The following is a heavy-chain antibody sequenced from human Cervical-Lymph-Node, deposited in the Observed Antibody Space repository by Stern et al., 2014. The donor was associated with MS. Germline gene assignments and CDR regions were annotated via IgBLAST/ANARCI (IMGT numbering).Heavy chain of an antibody. CDR3: ARVTYGSNSAVDY. CDR1: GYSFTSYW. J-gene: IGHJ4*02. Sequence: EVQLVESGAEVKKPGEYLKISCKGSGYSFTSYWIGWVRQMPGKGLEWVGIIYSGDSGTRYSPSFQGQVTISVDKSISTAYLQWSSLKASDTAMYYCARVTYGSNSAVDYWGQGTLVTVSS. CDR2: IYSGDSGT. D-gene: IGHD4-23*01. V-gene: IGHV5-51*03.